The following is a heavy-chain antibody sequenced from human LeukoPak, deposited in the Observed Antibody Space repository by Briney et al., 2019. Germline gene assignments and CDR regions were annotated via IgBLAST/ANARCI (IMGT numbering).Heavy chain of an antibody. J-gene: IGHJ4*02. Sequence: GGSLRLSCAVSGINFRGYWMAWVRQAPGKGLEWVANMKQDGSEKYYVDSVKGRFTITRDNAKNSLYLEMNSLRVEDTAVYYCARDLGHTGYDLYDYWGQGTLVTVSS. CDR3: ARDLGHTGYDLYDY. V-gene: IGHV3-7*01. CDR2: MKQDGSEK. CDR1: GINFRGYW. D-gene: IGHD5-12*01.